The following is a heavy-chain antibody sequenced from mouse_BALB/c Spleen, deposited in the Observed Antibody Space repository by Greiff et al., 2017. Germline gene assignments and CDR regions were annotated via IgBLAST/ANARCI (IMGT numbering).Heavy chain of an antibody. Sequence: VQLKESGPSLVKPSQTLSLTCSVTGDSITSGYWNWIRKFPGNKLEYMGYISYSGSTYYNPSLKSRISTTRDTSKNQYYLQLNSVTTEDTATYYCARFRDYCGSSSYYFDYWGQGTTLTVSS. V-gene: IGHV3-8*02. CDR3: ARFRDYCGSSSYYFDY. CDR2: ISYSGST. J-gene: IGHJ2*01. CDR1: GDSITSGY. D-gene: IGHD1-1*01.